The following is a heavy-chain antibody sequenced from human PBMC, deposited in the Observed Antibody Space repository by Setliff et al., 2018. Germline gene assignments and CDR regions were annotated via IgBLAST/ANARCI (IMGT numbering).Heavy chain of an antibody. J-gene: IGHJ4*02. D-gene: IGHD1-1*01. Sequence: PSETLSLTCTVSGGPISSSSHYWGWIRQPPGKGLEWIGSIYYTGSTHYNPSLKSRVTMSVDTSKRQFSLKLGSATAADTAVYYCARDMGQPYYFESWGLGTLVTVSS. CDR2: IYYTGST. CDR3: ARDMGQPYYFES. CDR1: GGPISSSSHY. V-gene: IGHV4-39*07.